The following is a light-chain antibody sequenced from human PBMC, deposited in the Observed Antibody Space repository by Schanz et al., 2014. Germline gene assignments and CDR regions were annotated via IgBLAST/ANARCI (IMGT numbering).Light chain of an antibody. J-gene: IGLJ3*02. CDR1: TSNIGSNY. CDR2: SNN. Sequence: QSVLTQPPSASATPGQRVTISCSGSTSNIGSNYVYWYQQLPGTAPKLLIYSNNERPSGVPDRFSGSKSATSASLAISGLQSDDEAHYYCATWDDSLRAWLFGGGTKLTVL. CDR3: ATWDDSLRAWL. V-gene: IGLV1-47*02.